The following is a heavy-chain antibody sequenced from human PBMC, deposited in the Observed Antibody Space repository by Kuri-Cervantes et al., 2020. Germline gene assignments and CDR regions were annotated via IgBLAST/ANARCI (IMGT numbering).Heavy chain of an antibody. J-gene: IGHJ3*02. D-gene: IGHD2-15*01. CDR3: ARYCSSSSCWDAFDI. CDR2: IKHDGTEK. CDR1: GFTFNNYW. V-gene: IGHV3-7*01. Sequence: GGSLRLSCAASGFTFNNYWMSWVRQAPGKGLEWVANIKHDGTEKYYVDSVKGRFTISRDNAKNSLYLQMNSPRAEDTAVYYCARYCSSSSCWDAFDIWGQGTMVTVSS.